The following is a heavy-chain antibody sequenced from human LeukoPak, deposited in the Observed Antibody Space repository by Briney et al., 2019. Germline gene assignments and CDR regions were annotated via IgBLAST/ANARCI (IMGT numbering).Heavy chain of an antibody. CDR1: GGSISSSSYY. D-gene: IGHD6-6*01. Sequence: TPSETLSLTCTVSGGSISSSSYYWGWIRQPPGKGLEWIGSIYYSGSTYYNPSLKSRVTISVDTSKNQFSLKLSSVTAADTAVYYCARDERQLGSEWWFDPWGQGTLVTVSS. CDR2: IYYSGST. J-gene: IGHJ5*02. CDR3: ARDERQLGSEWWFDP. V-gene: IGHV4-39*07.